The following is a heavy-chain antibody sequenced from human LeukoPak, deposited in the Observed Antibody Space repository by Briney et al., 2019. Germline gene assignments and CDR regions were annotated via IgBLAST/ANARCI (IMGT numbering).Heavy chain of an antibody. Sequence: ASGKVSCKASGYTFTGYYMHWVRQAPGQGLEWMGWINPNTDDTNSAQKFQGRVTMTRDTSISTAYMDLSRLRSDDTAVYYCAREGVAGNGAFDIWGQGTMVTVSS. D-gene: IGHD6-13*01. CDR3: AREGVAGNGAFDI. J-gene: IGHJ3*02. V-gene: IGHV1-2*02. CDR2: INPNTDDT. CDR1: GYTFTGYY.